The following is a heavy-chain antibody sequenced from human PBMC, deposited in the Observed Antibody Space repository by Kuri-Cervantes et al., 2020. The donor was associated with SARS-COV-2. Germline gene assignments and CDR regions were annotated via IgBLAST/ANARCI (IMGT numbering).Heavy chain of an antibody. V-gene: IGHV1-46*01. CDR1: GYTFTSYY. Sequence: ASVKVSCKASGYTFTSYYMHWVRQAPGQGLEWMGIINPSGGSTSYAQKFQGRVTMTRDTSTSTVHMELSSLRSEDTAVYYCARDQRFLEVDYYYYGMDVWGQGTTVTVSS. CDR3: ARDQRFLEVDYYYYGMDV. CDR2: INPSGGST. J-gene: IGHJ6*02. D-gene: IGHD3-3*01.